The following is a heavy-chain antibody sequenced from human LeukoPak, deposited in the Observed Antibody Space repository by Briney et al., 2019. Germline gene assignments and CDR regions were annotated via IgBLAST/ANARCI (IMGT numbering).Heavy chain of an antibody. Sequence: PGGSLRLSCAASGFTFSSYWMSWVRQAPGKGLEWVANIKQDGSEKYYVDSVKGRFTISRDNSKNTLYLQMNSLRAEDTAVYYCAKDDIVVVGGAEYFQHWGQGTLVTVSS. J-gene: IGHJ1*01. D-gene: IGHD2-15*01. CDR2: IKQDGSEK. CDR1: GFTFSSYW. CDR3: AKDDIVVVGGAEYFQH. V-gene: IGHV3-7*03.